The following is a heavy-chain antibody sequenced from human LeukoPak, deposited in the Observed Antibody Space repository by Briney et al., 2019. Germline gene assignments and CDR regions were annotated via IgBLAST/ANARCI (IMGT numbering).Heavy chain of an antibody. CDR3: ARSTEWLADY. J-gene: IGHJ4*02. CDR2: MTSDSNTI. Sequence: GGSLRLSCAASGFNFNVYSMNWVRQAPGKGLEWISYMTSDSNTIYYADSVRGRFTISRDNAKKSVYLELSNLRADDTAMYYCARSTEWLADYWGQGTLVTVSS. V-gene: IGHV3-48*01. CDR1: GFNFNVYS. D-gene: IGHD5-12*01.